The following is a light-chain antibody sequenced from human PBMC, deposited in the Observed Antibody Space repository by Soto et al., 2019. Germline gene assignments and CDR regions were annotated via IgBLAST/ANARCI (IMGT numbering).Light chain of an antibody. CDR2: DAS. CDR1: QSVSSDY. J-gene: IGKJ2*01. CDR3: QQYDSSPPT. Sequence: EIVLTQSPGTLSFSPGERATLSCRASQSVSSDYLAWYQQKPGQAPRLLIYDASSRATGIPDRFSGSGSGTSFSLTVSRLETEEFAVFYCQQYDSSPPTIGQGTKVEIK. V-gene: IGKV3-20*01.